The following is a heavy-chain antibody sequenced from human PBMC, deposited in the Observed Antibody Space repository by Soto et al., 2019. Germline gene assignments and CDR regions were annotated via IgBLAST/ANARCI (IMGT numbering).Heavy chain of an antibody. V-gene: IGHV3-30*18. Sequence: SLRLSCAGSGFTFNTYGMHWVRQAPGKGLEWVAVISYDGSEKYYVDSVKGRFTISKDNSKNTLYLQMNSLRPEDTAVYYCAKSPNFYCSSPNCYKYYFDHWGQGTRVTVSS. J-gene: IGHJ4*02. CDR1: GFTFNTYG. CDR3: AKSPNFYCSSPNCYKYYFDH. CDR2: ISYDGSEK. D-gene: IGHD2-2*02.